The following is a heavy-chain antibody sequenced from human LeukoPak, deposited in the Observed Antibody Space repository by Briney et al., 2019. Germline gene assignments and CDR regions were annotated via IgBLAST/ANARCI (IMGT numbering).Heavy chain of an antibody. D-gene: IGHD3-10*01. CDR2: INAGNGNT. V-gene: IGHV1-3*03. CDR1: GYTFTGYY. Sequence: ASVKVSCKASGYTFTGYYMHWVRQAPGQRLEWMGWINAGNGNTKYSQEFQGRVTITRDTSASTAYMELSSLRSEDMAVYYCAKEWWFGELSPWGQGTLVIVSS. J-gene: IGHJ5*02. CDR3: AKEWWFGELSP.